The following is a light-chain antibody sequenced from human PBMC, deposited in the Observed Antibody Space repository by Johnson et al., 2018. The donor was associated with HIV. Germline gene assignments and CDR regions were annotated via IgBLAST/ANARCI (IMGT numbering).Light chain of an antibody. J-gene: IGLJ1*01. CDR1: SSNIGNNY. V-gene: IGLV1-51*02. CDR2: ENN. Sequence: QPVLTQPPSVSAAPGQKVTISCSGSSSNIGNNYVSWYQQLPGTAPKLLMYENNKRPSGIPDRFSGSKSGTSATLDITGLQPGDEADYYCGTWDNSLRAGVFGTGTEVTVL. CDR3: GTWDNSLRAGV.